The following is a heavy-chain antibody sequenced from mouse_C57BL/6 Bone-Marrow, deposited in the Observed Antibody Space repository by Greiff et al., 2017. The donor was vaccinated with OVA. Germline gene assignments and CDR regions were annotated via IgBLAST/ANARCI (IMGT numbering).Heavy chain of an antibody. V-gene: IGHV1-61*01. CDR3: ARRSTTVVVDY. J-gene: IGHJ2*01. Sequence: QVQLQQPGAELVRPGSSVKLSCKASGYTFTSYWMDWVKQRPGQGLEWIGNIYPSDSETHYNQKFKDKATLTVDKSSSTAYMQLSSLTSEDSAVYYCARRSTTVVVDYWGQGTTLTVSS. CDR2: IYPSDSET. D-gene: IGHD1-1*01. CDR1: GYTFTSYW.